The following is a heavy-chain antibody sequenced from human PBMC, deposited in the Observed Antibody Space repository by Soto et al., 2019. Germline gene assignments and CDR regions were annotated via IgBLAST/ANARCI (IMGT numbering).Heavy chain of an antibody. D-gene: IGHD6-6*01. CDR2: ISYDGSNK. Sequence: GGSLRLSCAASGFTFSSYGMHWVRQAPGKGLEWVAVISYDGSNKYYADSVKGRFTISRDNSKNTLYLQMNSLRAEDTAVYYCAKDLGEYSSSSPIDYWGQGTLVTVSS. J-gene: IGHJ4*02. CDR3: AKDLGEYSSSSPIDY. V-gene: IGHV3-30*18. CDR1: GFTFSSYG.